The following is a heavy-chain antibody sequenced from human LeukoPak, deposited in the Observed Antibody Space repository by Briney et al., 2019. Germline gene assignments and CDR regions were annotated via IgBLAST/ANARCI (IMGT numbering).Heavy chain of an antibody. CDR3: ARGRGYSGYETNWYFDL. CDR2: INPNSGGT. D-gene: IGHD5-12*01. J-gene: IGHJ2*01. CDR1: GYTFTDYY. V-gene: IGHV1-2*02. Sequence: ASVKVSCKASGYTFTDYYMHWVRQAPGQGLEWMGWINPNSGGTNCAQKLQGRVTMTRDTSISTAYMELSRLRSDATAVYYCARGRGYSGYETNWYFDLWGRGTLVTVSS.